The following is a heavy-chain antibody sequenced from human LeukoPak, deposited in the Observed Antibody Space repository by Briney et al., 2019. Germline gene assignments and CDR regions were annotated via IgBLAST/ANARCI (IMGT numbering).Heavy chain of an antibody. V-gene: IGHV3-30*18. J-gene: IGHJ5*02. CDR2: ISYDGSNK. CDR3: AKDVSGVVVAATVTVESWFDP. Sequence: PGRSLRLSCAASGFTFSSYGMHWVRQAPGKGLEWVAVISYDGSNKYYADSVKGRFTISRDNSKNTLYLQMNSLRAEDTAVYYCAKDVSGVVVAATVTVESWFDPWGQGTLVTVSS. CDR1: GFTFSSYG. D-gene: IGHD2-15*01.